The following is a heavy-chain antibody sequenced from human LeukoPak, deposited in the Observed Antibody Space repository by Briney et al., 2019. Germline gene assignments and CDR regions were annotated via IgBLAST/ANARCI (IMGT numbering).Heavy chain of an antibody. CDR1: GFTFSSYA. V-gene: IGHV3-23*01. J-gene: IGHJ6*02. Sequence: GGSLRLSCAASGFTFSSYAMSWVRQAPGKGLEWVSAISGSGGSTYYADSVKGRFTISRDNSKNTLYLQMNSLRAEDTAVYYCAKVVAGYCSSTSCFTDYYYYGMDVWGQGTTVTVSS. CDR2: ISGSGGST. CDR3: AKVVAGYCSSTSCFTDYYYYGMDV. D-gene: IGHD2-2*02.